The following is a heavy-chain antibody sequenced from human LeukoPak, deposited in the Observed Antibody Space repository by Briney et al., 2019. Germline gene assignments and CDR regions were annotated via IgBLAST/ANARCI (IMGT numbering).Heavy chain of an antibody. J-gene: IGHJ4*02. Sequence: SETLSLTCTVSGGSIFSSSYHWGWIRQPPGKGLEWIGNIFYTGSTYYNPSLKSRVTISVDTSKNQFSLRLSSVTAADTAVYYCARYDVWGSYRAFDYWGQGTLVTVSS. CDR1: GGSIFSSSYH. CDR2: IFYTGST. CDR3: ARYDVWGSYRAFDY. V-gene: IGHV4-39*07. D-gene: IGHD3-16*02.